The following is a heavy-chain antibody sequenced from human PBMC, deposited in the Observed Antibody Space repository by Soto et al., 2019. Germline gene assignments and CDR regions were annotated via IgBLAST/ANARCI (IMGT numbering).Heavy chain of an antibody. D-gene: IGHD1-1*01. CDR2: INQDGSEK. J-gene: IGHJ4*02. CDR3: AREVGYGDY. Sequence: EVQLVESGGGLVQPGGSLRLSCAASGFTFSKYYLTWVRQAAGRGLEWVASINQDGSEKYYVDSVKGRFAISRDNAKNSLYLQMISLRAEDTAVYYWAREVGYGDYWGRGTLVTVSS. V-gene: IGHV3-7*04. CDR1: GFTFSKYY.